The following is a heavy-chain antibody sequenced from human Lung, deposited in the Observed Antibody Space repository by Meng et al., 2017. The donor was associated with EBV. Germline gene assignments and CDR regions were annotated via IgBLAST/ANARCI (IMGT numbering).Heavy chain of an antibody. J-gene: IGHJ4*02. CDR2: ISAYNSNT. V-gene: IGHV1-18*01. Sequence: QVQLVQSAGEVKKPGAPVRVARKTSGYNFNNFGITWVRQAPGQGLEWMGWISAYNSNTDYGENLQGRVTMTKDTSTSTAYMDLRSLRPDDTAVYYCARISEYDSSALDWWGQGTLVTVSS. CDR3: ARISEYDSSALDW. CDR1: GYNFNNFG. D-gene: IGHD3-22*01.